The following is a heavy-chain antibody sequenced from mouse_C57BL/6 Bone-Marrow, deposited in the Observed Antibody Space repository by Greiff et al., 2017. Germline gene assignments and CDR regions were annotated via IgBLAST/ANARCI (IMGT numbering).Heavy chain of an antibody. CDR2: ISSGSSTI. J-gene: IGHJ1*03. CDR1: GFTFSDYG. Sequence: EVKLVESGGGLVKPGGSLKLSCAASGFTFSDYGMHWVRQAPEKGLEWVAYISSGSSTIYYADTVKGRFTISRDNAKNTLFLQMTSLRSEDTAMYYCARQGYYYGSSPFDVWGTGTTVTVSS. CDR3: ARQGYYYGSSPFDV. D-gene: IGHD1-1*01. V-gene: IGHV5-17*01.